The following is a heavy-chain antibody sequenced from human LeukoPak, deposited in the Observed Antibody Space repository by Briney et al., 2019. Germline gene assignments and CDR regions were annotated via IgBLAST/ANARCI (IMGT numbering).Heavy chain of an antibody. D-gene: IGHD7-27*01. CDR1: GGSISSGGYY. CDR2: IYYSGST. CDR3: ARGGPWATFDY. Sequence: PSETLSLTCTVSGGSISSGGYYWSCIRQHPGKGLEWIGYIYYSGSTYYNPSLKSRVTISVDTSKNQFSLKLSSVTAADTAVYYCARGGPWATFDYWGQGTLVTVSS. V-gene: IGHV4-30-4*08. J-gene: IGHJ4*02.